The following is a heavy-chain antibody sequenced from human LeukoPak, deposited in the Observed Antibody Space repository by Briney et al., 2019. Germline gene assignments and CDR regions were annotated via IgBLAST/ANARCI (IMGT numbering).Heavy chain of an antibody. CDR2: IYSGGST. CDR1: GFTVSSNY. J-gene: IGHJ3*02. V-gene: IGHV3-66*02. CDR3: ARVRHGPGSDAFDI. Sequence: EGSLRLSCAASGFTVSSNYMSWVRQAPGKGLEWVSVIYSGGSTYYADSVKGRFTISRDNSKNTLYLQMNSLRAEDTAVYYCARVRHGPGSDAFDIWGQGTMVTVSS. D-gene: IGHD2-15*01.